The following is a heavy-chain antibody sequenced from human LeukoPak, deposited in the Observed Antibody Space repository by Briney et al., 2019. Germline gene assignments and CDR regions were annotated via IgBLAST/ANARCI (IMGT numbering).Heavy chain of an antibody. CDR3: ARDHALNWFDP. CDR1: GFTFSSYA. Sequence: GGSLRLSCAASGFTFSSYAMHWVRQAPGKGLEWVAVISYDGSNKYYADSVKGRFTISRDNSKNTLYLQMNSLRAEDTAVYYCARDHALNWFDPWGQGTLVTVSS. J-gene: IGHJ5*02. CDR2: ISYDGSNK. V-gene: IGHV3-30*04.